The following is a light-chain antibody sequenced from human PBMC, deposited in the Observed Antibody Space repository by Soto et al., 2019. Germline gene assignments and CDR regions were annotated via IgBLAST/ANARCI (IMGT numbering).Light chain of an antibody. CDR1: QGISSA. Sequence: AIQLTQSPSSLSASVGDRVTITCRASQGISSALAWYQQKPGKAPKLLIYDASSLESGVPSRFSGSGSGTDFTLTISSLQPEDFATDYGQQFNSYPRLTFGGGTKVEIK. CDR3: QQFNSYPRLT. V-gene: IGKV1-13*02. J-gene: IGKJ4*01. CDR2: DAS.